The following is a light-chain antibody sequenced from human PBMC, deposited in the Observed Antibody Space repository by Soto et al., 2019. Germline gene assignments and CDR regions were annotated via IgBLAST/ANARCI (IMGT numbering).Light chain of an antibody. CDR1: QIGCYSPKNKDY. CDR3: QQYYSVPWT. CDR2: WAS. Sequence: DIVLTQSPDSLAESLGETATINCSSSQIGCYSPKNKDYLAWFQQKAGQPPKLLIYWASTRASGVPDRFSGSGSGTDFTLTISSLHSEDVAVYYCQQYYSVPWTVGHGTKVDIK. J-gene: IGKJ1*01. V-gene: IGKV4-1*01.